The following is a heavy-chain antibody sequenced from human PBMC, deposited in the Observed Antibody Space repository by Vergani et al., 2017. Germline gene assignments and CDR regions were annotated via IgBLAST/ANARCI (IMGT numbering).Heavy chain of an antibody. Sequence: VQLVESGGGVVQPGRSLRLSCAASGFTFSSYGMHWVRQAPGKGLEWVAVIWHDGIKKYYGDSVKGRFTISRDNSKNTLFLQMNSLRAEDTAVYYCAKGGAGRETDDAFDIWGQGTMVTVSS. CDR1: GFTFSSYG. CDR2: IWHDGIKK. CDR3: AKGGAGRETDDAFDI. J-gene: IGHJ3*02. V-gene: IGHV3-33*06. D-gene: IGHD1-26*01.